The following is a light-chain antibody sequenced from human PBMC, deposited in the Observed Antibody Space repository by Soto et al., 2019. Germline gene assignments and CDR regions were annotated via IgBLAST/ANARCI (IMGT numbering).Light chain of an antibody. CDR1: GSDIGAYKF. CDR3: YSYAGRNIWV. Sequence: QSVLAQPPSASGSPGQSVTISCTGSGSDIGAYKFVSWYQQHPGKAPKLMIFGVTERPSGVPDRFSRSKSGNTASPTVSGLQADDEAIYYCYSYAGRNIWVFGGGTKGTVL. V-gene: IGLV2-8*01. CDR2: GVT. J-gene: IGLJ3*02.